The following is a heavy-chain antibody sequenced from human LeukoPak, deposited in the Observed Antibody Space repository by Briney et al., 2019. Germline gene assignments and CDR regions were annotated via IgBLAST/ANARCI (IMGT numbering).Heavy chain of an antibody. D-gene: IGHD6-19*01. CDR1: GFTFSSYA. CDR2: ISGSGST. CDR3: AVLGGIAVAGNIPDY. Sequence: PGGSLRLSCAASGFTFSSYAMSWVRQAPGKGLEWVSAISGSGSTYYADSVKGRFTISRDNSKNTLYLQVNSLRAEDTAVYYCAVLGGIAVAGNIPDYWGQGTLVTVSS. V-gene: IGHV3-23*01. J-gene: IGHJ4*02.